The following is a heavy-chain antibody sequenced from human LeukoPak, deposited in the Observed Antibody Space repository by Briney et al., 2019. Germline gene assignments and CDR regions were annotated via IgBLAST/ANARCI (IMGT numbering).Heavy chain of an antibody. D-gene: IGHD3-3*01. J-gene: IGHJ5*02. CDR3: ARGETYYDFWSGYNLGWFDP. V-gene: IGHV3-7*01. CDR1: GFTFSSYW. Sequence: PGGSLRLSCAASGFTFSSYWMSWVRQAPGKGLEWVANIKQDGSEKYYVDSVKGRFTISRDNAKNSLYLQMNSLRAEDTAVYYCARGETYYDFWSGYNLGWFDPWGQGTLVTVSS. CDR2: IKQDGSEK.